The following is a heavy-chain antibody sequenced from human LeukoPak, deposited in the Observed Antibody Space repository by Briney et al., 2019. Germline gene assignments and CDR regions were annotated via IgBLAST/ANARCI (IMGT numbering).Heavy chain of an antibody. V-gene: IGHV3-53*01. CDR1: GFTVSSNY. J-gene: IGHJ4*02. Sequence: PGGSLRLSCAASGFTVSSNYMGWVRQAPGKGLEWVSIIYSDGSTYYADSVKGRFTISRDNSKNTLYLQMNSLRAEDTAVYYCARGRSGSYYSYYFDYWGQGTLVTVSS. D-gene: IGHD1-26*01. CDR2: IYSDGST. CDR3: ARGRSGSYYSYYFDY.